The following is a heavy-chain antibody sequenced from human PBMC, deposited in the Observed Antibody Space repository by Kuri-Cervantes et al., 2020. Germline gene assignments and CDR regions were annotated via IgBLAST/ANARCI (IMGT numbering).Heavy chain of an antibody. CDR3: ARLVPSTNIDY. CDR1: GFTFSNYW. CDR2: IKQDESEK. V-gene: IGHV3-7*01. D-gene: IGHD5-24*01. J-gene: IGHJ4*02. Sequence: GESLKISCVASGFTFSNYWMSWVRQAPGKGLEWVANIKQDESEKYYVDSVKGRFTISRDNAKNSLYLQMNSLRAEDTAVYYCARLVPSTNIDYWGQGTLVTVSS.